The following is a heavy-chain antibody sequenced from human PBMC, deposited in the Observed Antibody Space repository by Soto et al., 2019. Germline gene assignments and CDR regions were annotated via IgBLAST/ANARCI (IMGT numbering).Heavy chain of an antibody. Sequence: SETLSLTCTVSGGSISSYYWSWIRQPPGKGLEWIGYIYYSGSTNYNPSLKSRVTISVDTSKNQFSLKLSSVTAADTAVYYCARLGLRYYYYYMDVWGKGTTVTVSS. CDR1: GGSISSYY. CDR2: IYYSGST. CDR3: ARLGLRYYYYYMDV. V-gene: IGHV4-59*08. D-gene: IGHD1-26*01. J-gene: IGHJ6*03.